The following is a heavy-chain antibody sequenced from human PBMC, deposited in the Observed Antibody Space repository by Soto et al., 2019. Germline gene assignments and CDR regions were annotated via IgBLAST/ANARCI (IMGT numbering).Heavy chain of an antibody. V-gene: IGHV3-30*03. Sequence: QVQLVESGGGVVQPGRSLRLSCAAPGFTFSRYGMHWVRQAPGKGLEWVAVISFDGSDKWYGDSVKGRFTISRDNSKNTLYLQINSLRAEDTAVYYCAAPRLGGYYYYYGMDVWGQGTTVTVSS. CDR2: ISFDGSDK. CDR1: GFTFSRYG. J-gene: IGHJ6*02. CDR3: AAPRLGGYYYYYGMDV. D-gene: IGHD2-15*01.